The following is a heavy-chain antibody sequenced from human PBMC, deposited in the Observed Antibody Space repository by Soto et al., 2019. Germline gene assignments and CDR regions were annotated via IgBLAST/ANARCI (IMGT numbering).Heavy chain of an antibody. Sequence: EVQLLESGGDLLQPGGSLRLSCAASGFTFSNYAMSWFRQAPGKGLEWVSLISGSGGNTYYTDSVKGRFTISRDNSKDTLYLQMNSLRAEDTAVYYCARDPVARGDYWGQGMLVTVSS. CDR3: ARDPVARGDY. J-gene: IGHJ4*02. CDR1: GFTFSNYA. V-gene: IGHV3-23*01. D-gene: IGHD2-15*01. CDR2: ISGSGGNT.